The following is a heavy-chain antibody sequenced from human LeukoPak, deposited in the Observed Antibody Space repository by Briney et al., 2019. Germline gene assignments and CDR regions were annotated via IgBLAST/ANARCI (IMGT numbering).Heavy chain of an antibody. CDR3: ARRDIVATIIYFDY. J-gene: IGHJ4*02. D-gene: IGHD5-12*01. V-gene: IGHV4-38-2*02. CDR2: IYHSGST. Sequence: SETLSLTCTVSGYSLSSGYYWGWIRQPPGKGLEWIGSIYHSGSTYYNPSLKSRVTISVDTSKNQFSLKLSSVTAADTAVYYCARRDIVATIIYFDYWGQGTLVTVSS. CDR1: GYSLSSGYY.